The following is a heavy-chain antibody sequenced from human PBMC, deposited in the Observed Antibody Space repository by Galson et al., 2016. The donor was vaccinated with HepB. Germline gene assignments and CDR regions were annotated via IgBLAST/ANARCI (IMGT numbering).Heavy chain of an antibody. Sequence: SLRLSCAASGFTFSNYAMHWVRQAPGKGLEWVAFIHSNRSNKNYAHPVQGRFTITRNNSKNTLYLQMNSLRAEDTAVYYCARVGDDNNTWIQLWSNYYYYGMDVWGQGTTVTVSS. CDR1: GFTFSNYA. CDR2: IHSNRSNK. D-gene: IGHD5-18*01. J-gene: IGHJ6*02. V-gene: IGHV3-30-3*01. CDR3: ARVGDDNNTWIQLWSNYYYYGMDV.